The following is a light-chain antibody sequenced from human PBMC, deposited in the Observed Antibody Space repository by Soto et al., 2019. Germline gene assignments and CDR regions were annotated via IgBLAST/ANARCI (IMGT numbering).Light chain of an antibody. CDR3: QQYNSYSWT. J-gene: IGKJ1*01. V-gene: IGKV1-5*01. Sequence: DIQMTQSPSTLSASVGDRVTITCRASQSISSWLAWYQQKPRKAPKLLIYDASSLESGVPSRFSGSGSGTEYTLTISSLQPDDFATYSCQQYNSYSWTFGQGTKVEIK. CDR2: DAS. CDR1: QSISSW.